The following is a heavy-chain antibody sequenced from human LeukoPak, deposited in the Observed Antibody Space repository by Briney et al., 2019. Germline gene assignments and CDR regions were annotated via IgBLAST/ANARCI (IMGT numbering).Heavy chain of an antibody. J-gene: IGHJ2*01. D-gene: IGHD4-17*01. V-gene: IGHV4-59*08. CDR3: ARNYGDYLYWYFDL. Sequence: PSETLSLTCTVSGGSISSYYWSWIRQPPGKGLEWIGHIYYSGSTNYNPSLKSRVTISVDTSKNQFSLKLSSVTAADTAVYYCARNYGDYLYWYFDLWGRGTLVTVSS. CDR2: IYYSGST. CDR1: GGSISSYY.